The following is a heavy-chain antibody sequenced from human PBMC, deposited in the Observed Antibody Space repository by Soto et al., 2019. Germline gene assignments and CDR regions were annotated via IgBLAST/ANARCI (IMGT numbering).Heavy chain of an antibody. J-gene: IGHJ5*02. Sequence: ESGGGLVQPGGSLRLSCTASGFTFSSYEMNWVRQAPGKGLEWISYISTSGRTIFDAGSVKGRFTISRDNTRNTLFLQMDSLSPEDTAVYYCARQPAHVYEASPKWFDPWGQGTLVIVSS. V-gene: IGHV3-48*03. CDR2: ISTSGRTI. CDR1: GFTFSSYE. CDR3: ARQPAHVYEASPKWFDP. D-gene: IGHD3-16*01.